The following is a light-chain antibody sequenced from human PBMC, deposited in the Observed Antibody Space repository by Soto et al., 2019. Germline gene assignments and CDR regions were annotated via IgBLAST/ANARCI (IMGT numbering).Light chain of an antibody. Sequence: QSVLTQPPSASGTPGQRVTISCSGSRSDIGDNTVNWYQQRPGTAPKLLIYSNSQRPSGVPDRFSGSKSGTSASLAISGLQSEDEADYYCAAWDDSLNGRVFGGGTKLTVL. V-gene: IGLV1-44*01. CDR3: AAWDDSLNGRV. CDR2: SNS. J-gene: IGLJ3*02. CDR1: RSDIGDNT.